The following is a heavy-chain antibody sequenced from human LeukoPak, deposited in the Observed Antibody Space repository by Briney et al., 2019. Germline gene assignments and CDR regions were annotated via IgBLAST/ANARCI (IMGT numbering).Heavy chain of an antibody. Sequence: ASVKVSCKASGYTFTSYDINWVRQATGQGLEWMGWMNPNSGNTGYAQKFQGRVTMTRNTSISTAYMELSSLRSEDTAVYYCARATYSSDAFDIWGQGTMVTVSS. CDR2: MNPNSGNT. CDR1: GYTFTSYD. V-gene: IGHV1-8*01. CDR3: ARATYSSDAFDI. D-gene: IGHD6-13*01. J-gene: IGHJ3*02.